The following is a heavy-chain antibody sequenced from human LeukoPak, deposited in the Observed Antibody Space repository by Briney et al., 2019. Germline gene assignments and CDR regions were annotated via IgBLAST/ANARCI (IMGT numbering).Heavy chain of an antibody. V-gene: IGHV3-48*04. CDR2: ISSSGSTI. CDR1: GFTFSSYS. CDR3: ARGDVGGDIVVVPAAQGAWFDP. D-gene: IGHD2-2*01. Sequence: GGSLRLTCAASGFTFSSYSMNWVRQAPGKGLEWVSYISSSGSTIYYADSVKGRFTISRDNAKNSLYLQMNSLRAEDTAVYYCARGDVGGDIVVVPAAQGAWFDPWGQGTLVTVSS. J-gene: IGHJ5*02.